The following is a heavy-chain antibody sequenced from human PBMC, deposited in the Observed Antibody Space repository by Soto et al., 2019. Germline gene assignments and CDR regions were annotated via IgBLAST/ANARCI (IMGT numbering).Heavy chain of an antibody. CDR2: ISGSGGST. CDR3: AKEHGSRWYETDY. V-gene: IGHV3-23*01. CDR1: GFTFSNYA. D-gene: IGHD6-13*01. J-gene: IGHJ4*02. Sequence: EVQLLESGGGLVQPGGSLRLSCAASGFTFSNYAVTWVRQAPGKGREWVSTISGSGGSTYHAASQKGRFTISRVNSKKTLYRQMNSRRAEDTAVYYCAKEHGSRWYETDYWGQGTLVTVSS.